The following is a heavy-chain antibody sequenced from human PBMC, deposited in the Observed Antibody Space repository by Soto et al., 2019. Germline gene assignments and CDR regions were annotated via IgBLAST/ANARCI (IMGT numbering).Heavy chain of an antibody. CDR3: TTDMDFLVGVAATGFDP. CDR1: GFTFSSYS. J-gene: IGHJ5*02. D-gene: IGHD2-15*01. Sequence: GGSLRLSCAASGFTFSSYSMNWVRQAPGKGLEWVGRIKSKTDGGTTDYAAPVKGRFTISRDDSKNTLYLQMNSLKTEDTAVYYCTTDMDFLVGVAATGFDPWGQGTLVTVSS. CDR2: IKSKTDGGTT. V-gene: IGHV3-15*07.